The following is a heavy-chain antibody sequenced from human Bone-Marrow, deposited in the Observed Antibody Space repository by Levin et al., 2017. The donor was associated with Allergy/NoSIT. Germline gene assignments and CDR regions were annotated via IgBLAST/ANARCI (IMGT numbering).Heavy chain of an antibody. CDR3: AKYSTGWYGTNFDY. V-gene: IGHV4-59*01. J-gene: IGHJ4*02. CDR2: IYYSGNT. Sequence: SETLSLTCTVSGGSISGSYWSWIRQPPGKGLEWIGYIYYSGNTDYNPSLKSRVTMSVDTSKNQFSLKLSSVTAADTAVYYCAKYSTGWYGTNFDYWGQGTLVTVSS. CDR1: GGSISGSY. D-gene: IGHD6-19*01.